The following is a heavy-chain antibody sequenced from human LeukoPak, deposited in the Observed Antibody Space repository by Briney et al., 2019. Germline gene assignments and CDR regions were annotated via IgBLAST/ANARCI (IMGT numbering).Heavy chain of an antibody. V-gene: IGHV4-61*01. CDR1: GGSVSSGSYY. Sequence: SETLSLTCTVSGGSVSSGSYYWSWIRQPPGKGLEWIGYIYYSGSTNYNPSLKSRVTISVDTSKNQFSLKLRSVTAADTAVYYCARANYYDSTGYLPVVYPSDYWGQGTLVTVSS. D-gene: IGHD3-22*01. CDR3: ARANYYDSTGYLPVVYPSDY. J-gene: IGHJ4*02. CDR2: IYYSGST.